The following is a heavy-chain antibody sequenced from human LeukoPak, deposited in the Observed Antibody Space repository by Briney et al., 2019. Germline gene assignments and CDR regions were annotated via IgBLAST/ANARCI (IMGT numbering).Heavy chain of an antibody. V-gene: IGHV4-59*08. CDR3: ARHLDYYGSGSYEY. J-gene: IGHJ4*02. CDR1: GGSISPYH. Sequence: SETLSLTCAVSGGSISPYHWTWIRQPPGKGLEWIGYISYSGSTNYNPSLKSRVTISIDTSKSQFSLKLSSVTAVDTAVYYCARHLDYYGSGSYEYWGQGTLVTVSS. D-gene: IGHD3-10*01. CDR2: ISYSGST.